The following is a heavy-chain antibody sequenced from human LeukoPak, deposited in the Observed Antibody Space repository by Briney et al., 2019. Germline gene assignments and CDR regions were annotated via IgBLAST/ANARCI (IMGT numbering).Heavy chain of an antibody. CDR3: ARVQDYYDSSGYYYGPI. J-gene: IGHJ4*02. CDR1: GYTFTGYY. V-gene: IGHV1-2*02. CDR2: INPNSGGT. Sequence: ASVKVSCKASGYTFTGYYMPWVRQAPGKGLEWMGWINPNSGGTNYAQKFQGRVTMTRDTSISTAYMELSRLRSDDTAVYYCARVQDYYDSSGYYYGPIWGQGTLVTVSS. D-gene: IGHD3-22*01.